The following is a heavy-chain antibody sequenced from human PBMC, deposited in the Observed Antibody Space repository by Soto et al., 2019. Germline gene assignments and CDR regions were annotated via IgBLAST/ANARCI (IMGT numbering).Heavy chain of an antibody. D-gene: IGHD6-13*01. Sequence: GGSLRLSCAASGFTFSSYAIHWFRQAPGKGPEWVAVISYDGSKKHYADSVKGRFTISRDNPKNTLFLEMNSLSAEDTAVYYCARGSSSWYEADVWGQGTTVTVSS. V-gene: IGHV3-30-3*01. CDR1: GFTFSSYA. CDR2: ISYDGSKK. J-gene: IGHJ6*02. CDR3: ARGSSSWYEADV.